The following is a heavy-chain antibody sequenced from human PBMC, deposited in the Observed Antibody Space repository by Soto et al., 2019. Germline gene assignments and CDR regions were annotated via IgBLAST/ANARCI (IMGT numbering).Heavy chain of an antibody. CDR1: GLTFSSYS. CDR2: ISSRSSDI. J-gene: IGHJ6*02. D-gene: IGHD3-10*01. CDR3: AREVVTMVRGVIITGYYGMDV. V-gene: IGHV3-21*01. Sequence: EVQLVESGGGLVKPGGSLRLSCAASGLTFSSYSMNWVRQAPGKRLEWVSSISSRSSDIYYADSVKGRFTISRDNAKKXLXLXXTSLGAEDTAVYYCAREVVTMVRGVIITGYYGMDVWGQGTTVTVSS.